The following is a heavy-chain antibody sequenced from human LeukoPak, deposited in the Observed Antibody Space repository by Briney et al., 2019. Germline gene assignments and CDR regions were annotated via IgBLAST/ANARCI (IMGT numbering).Heavy chain of an antibody. CDR2: IYTSGST. Sequence: SETLSLTCTVSGGSISSGSYYWSWIRQPAGKGLEWIGRIYTSGSTNYNPSLKSRVTISVDTSKNQFSLKLSSVTAADTAIYYCARGGGSSSPRGTWFDPWGQGTLVIVSS. CDR3: ARGGGSSSPRGTWFDP. J-gene: IGHJ5*02. D-gene: IGHD2-2*01. V-gene: IGHV4-61*02. CDR1: GGSISSGSYY.